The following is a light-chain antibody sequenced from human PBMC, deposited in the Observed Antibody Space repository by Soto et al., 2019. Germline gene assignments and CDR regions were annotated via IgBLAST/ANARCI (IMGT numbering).Light chain of an antibody. J-gene: IGKJ4*01. CDR1: QSVSRNF. Sequence: EIVLTQSPDTLSLSPGERATLSCGASQSVSRNFLAWYQQRPGLAPRLLMYDASTRATGIPDRISGSGSGVDFTLTITRLEPEDFAVYYCQQYVTSPSFGGGTKVEIK. CDR2: DAS. V-gene: IGKV3D-20*01. CDR3: QQYVTSPS.